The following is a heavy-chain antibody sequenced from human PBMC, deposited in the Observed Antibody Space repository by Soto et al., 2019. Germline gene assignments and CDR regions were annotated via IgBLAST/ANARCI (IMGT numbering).Heavy chain of an antibody. CDR3: ARDLSPRGYTYGYAY. V-gene: IGHV3-53*01. CDR1: GFIVSSNY. Sequence: PGGSLRLSCAASGFIVSSNYMSWVRQAPGKGLEWVSVIYSGGGTYYADSVKGRFTISRDNSKNTLYLQMSSLSAEDTAVYYCARDLSPRGYTYGYAYWGRGTQVTVSS. J-gene: IGHJ4*02. D-gene: IGHD5-18*01. CDR2: IYSGGGT.